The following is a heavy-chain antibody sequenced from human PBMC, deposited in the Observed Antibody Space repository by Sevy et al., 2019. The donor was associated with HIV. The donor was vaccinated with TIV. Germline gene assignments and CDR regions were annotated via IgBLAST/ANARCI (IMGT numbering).Heavy chain of an antibody. D-gene: IGHD4-17*01. CDR1: GFTFSNAW. V-gene: IGHV3-15*01. CDR3: TTDREMRDDYGGNSGGDAFDI. CDR2: IKSKTDGGTT. Sequence: GGSLRLSCAASGFTFSNAWMSWVRQAPGKGLEWVGRIKSKTDGGTTDYAAPVKGRFTISRDDSKNTLYLQMNSLKTEDTAVYYVTTDREMRDDYGGNSGGDAFDIWGQGTMVTVSS. J-gene: IGHJ3*02.